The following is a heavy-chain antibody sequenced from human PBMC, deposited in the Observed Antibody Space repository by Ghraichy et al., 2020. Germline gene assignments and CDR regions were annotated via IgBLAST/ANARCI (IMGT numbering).Heavy chain of an antibody. D-gene: IGHD5-12*01. CDR1: GGTFSSYA. J-gene: IGHJ6*02. V-gene: IGHV1-69*13. Sequence: SVKVSCKASGGTFSSYAISWVRQAPGQGLEWMGGIIPIFGTANYAQKFQGRVTITADESTSTAYMELSSLRSEDTAVYYCASQVDIVATNYYYYGMDVWGQGTTVTVSS. CDR3: ASQVDIVATNYYYYGMDV. CDR2: IIPIFGTA.